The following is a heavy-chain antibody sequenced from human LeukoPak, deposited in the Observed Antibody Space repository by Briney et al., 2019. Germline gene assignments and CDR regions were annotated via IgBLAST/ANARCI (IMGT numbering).Heavy chain of an antibody. D-gene: IGHD6-19*01. V-gene: IGHV3-64*02. CDR2: LSSNGGST. Sequence: GRSLSLSRAVSGFTLSRYATPWVRQAPAKGLEYVSALSSNGGSTSYADSARGGYTIYRDNRKNSLYLQMHALSTADTPLYHFVRGQSSGVYAPSGYWGEGNLVTASS. CDR3: VRGQSSGVYAPSGY. J-gene: IGHJ4*02. CDR1: GFTLSRYA.